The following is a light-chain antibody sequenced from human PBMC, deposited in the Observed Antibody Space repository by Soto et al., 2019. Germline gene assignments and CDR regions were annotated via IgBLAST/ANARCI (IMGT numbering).Light chain of an antibody. CDR3: AAWDDSLTAVL. V-gene: IGLV2-11*01. Sequence: QSALTQPRSVSASPGQSVTISCTGTSSDVGSYKSVSWYQQYPGKAPKLMIYDVNKRPSGVPDRFSGSKSDTSASMAISGLQSADEADYYCAAWDDSLTAVLFGGGTKLTVL. CDR2: DVN. CDR1: SSDVGSYKS. J-gene: IGLJ3*02.